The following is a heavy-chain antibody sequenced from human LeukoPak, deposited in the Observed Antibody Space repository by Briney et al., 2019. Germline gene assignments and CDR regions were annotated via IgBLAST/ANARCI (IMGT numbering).Heavy chain of an antibody. V-gene: IGHV3-7*01. CDR2: IKQDGSEK. CDR1: GFTFSSYW. D-gene: IGHD3-10*01. CDR3: AKDRGAADHFYYYYYGMDV. Sequence: GGSLRLSCAASGFTFSSYWMSWVRQAPGKGLEWVANIKQDGSEKYYVDSVKGRFTISRDNAKNSLYLQMNSLRAEDTAVYYCAKDRGAADHFYYYYYGMDVWGQGTTVTVSS. J-gene: IGHJ6*02.